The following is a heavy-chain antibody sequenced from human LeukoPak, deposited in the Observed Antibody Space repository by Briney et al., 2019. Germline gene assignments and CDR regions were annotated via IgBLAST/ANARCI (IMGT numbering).Heavy chain of an antibody. CDR2: IYYSGST. CDR1: GGSISSYY. Sequence: SETLSLTCTVSGGSISSYYGSWIRHPPGKGLERIGYIYYSGSTNYNPSLKSRVTISVDTSKNQFSLKLSSVTAADTAVYYSARVPVGYYYYMDVWGKGTTVTVSS. J-gene: IGHJ6*03. CDR3: ARVPVGYYYYMDV. V-gene: IGHV4-59*01.